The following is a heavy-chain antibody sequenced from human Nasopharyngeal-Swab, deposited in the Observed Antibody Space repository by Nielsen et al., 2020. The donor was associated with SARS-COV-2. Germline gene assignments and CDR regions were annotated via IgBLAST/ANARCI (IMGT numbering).Heavy chain of an antibody. Sequence: GESLKISCAASGFTFSSYWIHWVRQAPGKGLVWVSRLYTDGITANYADSVKSRFTISRDNANNTVYLQMNSLRAEDTAVYYCTRGCGGDCHGIDYWGRGTLVTVSS. D-gene: IGHD2-21*02. J-gene: IGHJ4*02. V-gene: IGHV3-74*01. CDR2: LYTDGITA. CDR1: GFTFSSYW. CDR3: TRGCGGDCHGIDY.